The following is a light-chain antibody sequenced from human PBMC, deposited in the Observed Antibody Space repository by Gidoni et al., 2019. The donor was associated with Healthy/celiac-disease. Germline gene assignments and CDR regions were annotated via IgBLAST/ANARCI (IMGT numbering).Light chain of an antibody. CDR3: QQLNSYPLFT. CDR2: AAS. V-gene: IGKV1-9*01. J-gene: IGKJ3*01. Sequence: DIQFTQSPSFLSASVVDRVTITCWASQCISSYLAWYQQKPGKAPKLLIYAASTLQSGVPSRFSGSGSGTEFTLTISSLQPEDFATYYCQQLNSYPLFTFGPGTKVDIK. CDR1: QCISSY.